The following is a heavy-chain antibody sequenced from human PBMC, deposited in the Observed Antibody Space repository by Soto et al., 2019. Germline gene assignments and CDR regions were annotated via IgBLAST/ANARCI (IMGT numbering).Heavy chain of an antibody. CDR2: IYYSGST. Sequence: SETLSLTCTVSGGSISSYYWSWILQPPWKGLEWIGYIYYSGSTNYNPSLKSRVTISVDTSKNQFSLKLSSVTAADTAVYYCARGPFVGLPFLTEYFQHWGQGTLVTVSS. V-gene: IGHV4-59*01. D-gene: IGHD1-7*01. CDR1: GGSISSYY. J-gene: IGHJ1*01. CDR3: ARGPFVGLPFLTEYFQH.